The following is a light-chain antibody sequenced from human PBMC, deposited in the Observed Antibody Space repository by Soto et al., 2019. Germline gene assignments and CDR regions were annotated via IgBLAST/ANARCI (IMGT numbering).Light chain of an antibody. Sequence: QSALTQPASVSGSPGQSITISCTGTSNDVGGYNYVSWYQQHPGKAPKLMIYDVSNRPSGVSNRFSGSKSGNTASLTISGLQAEEEADYYCSSYTSSSTLVVFGGGTKLTVL. CDR1: SNDVGGYNY. CDR3: SSYTSSSTLVV. CDR2: DVS. J-gene: IGLJ2*01. V-gene: IGLV2-14*01.